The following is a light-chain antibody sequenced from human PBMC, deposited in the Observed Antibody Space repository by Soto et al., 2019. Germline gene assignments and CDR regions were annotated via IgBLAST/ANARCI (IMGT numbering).Light chain of an antibody. CDR2: GAS. J-gene: IGKJ5*01. CDR1: QYISNN. CDR3: QQYNHWSSIT. V-gene: IGKV3-15*01. Sequence: ERGMRQSPATLSVSLGERGTLSCGASQYISNNSAWYQQRPGQAPSLLIYGASTRATGVPARFSGSGSGTDFLLSISGLQSEDSAVYYCQQYNHWSSITFGQGTRLEIK.